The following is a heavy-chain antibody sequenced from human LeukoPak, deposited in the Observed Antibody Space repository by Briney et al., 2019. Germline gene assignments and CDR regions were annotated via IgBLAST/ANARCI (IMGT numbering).Heavy chain of an antibody. Sequence: PGGSLRLSCAASGFTFSSYGMHWVRQAPGKGLEWVAFIRYDGSNKYYADSVKGRFTISRDNSKNTLYLQMNSLSAEDTAVYYCAKGQWLVSNWFDPWGQGTLVTVSS. CDR2: IRYDGSNK. D-gene: IGHD6-19*01. CDR3: AKGQWLVSNWFDP. V-gene: IGHV3-30*02. CDR1: GFTFSSYG. J-gene: IGHJ5*02.